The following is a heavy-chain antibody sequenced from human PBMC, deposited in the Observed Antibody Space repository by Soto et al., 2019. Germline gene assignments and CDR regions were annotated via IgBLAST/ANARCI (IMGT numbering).Heavy chain of an antibody. V-gene: IGHV3-23*01. J-gene: IGHJ3*02. CDR1: GLTFANYA. Sequence: PGGSLRLSCAASGLTFANYAMGWVRQAPGKGLQWVSALSGSGTNTYYADSVRGRFTISRDNSRNTLYLQMNSLRAEDTAVYYCAAEGGGAYYYFAFDIWGQGTLVTVSS. D-gene: IGHD3-22*01. CDR3: AAEGGGAYYYFAFDI. CDR2: LSGSGTNT.